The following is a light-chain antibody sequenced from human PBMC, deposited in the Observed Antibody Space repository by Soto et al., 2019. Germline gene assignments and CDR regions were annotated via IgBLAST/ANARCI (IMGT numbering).Light chain of an antibody. V-gene: IGKV3-20*01. CDR2: GAS. Sequence: ESMLTQSPATLSLSPGKRATLSCRASQSVRSKYLTWYQQKPGQAPRLLIYGASLRATGVPDRFSGSGSGTDFTLTISRLEPEDVAVYYCQQFCDSPPAFTFGQGTKLEI. CDR3: QQFCDSPPAFT. J-gene: IGKJ2*01. CDR1: QSVRSKY.